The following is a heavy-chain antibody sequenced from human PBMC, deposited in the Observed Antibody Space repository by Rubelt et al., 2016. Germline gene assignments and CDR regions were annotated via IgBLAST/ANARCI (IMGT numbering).Heavy chain of an antibody. D-gene: IGHD3-16*01. Sequence: LSCAASGFKFNIYSMTWVRQAPGKGPEWVSSISGDGGSTHYADSVKGRFTISRDNSKNTLFLQMDSLRADDTATYYCAKCESSYGNDAFDLWGQGTMVTVSS. CDR2: ISGDGGST. V-gene: IGHV3-23*01. CDR1: GFKFNIYS. CDR3: AKCESSYGNDAFDL. J-gene: IGHJ3*01.